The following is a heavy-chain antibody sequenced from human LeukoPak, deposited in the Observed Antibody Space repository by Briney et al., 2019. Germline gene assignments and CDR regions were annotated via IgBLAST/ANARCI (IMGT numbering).Heavy chain of an antibody. D-gene: IGHD6-19*01. Sequence: PGGSLRLSCAASGFTFDDYGMSWVRQAPGKGLEWVSGINWNGGSTGYADSVKGRFTISRDNAENSLYLQMNSLRAEDTALYYCARHGLSAVAVFYYFDYWGQGTLVTVSS. CDR3: ARHGLSAVAVFYYFDY. V-gene: IGHV3-20*04. CDR1: GFTFDDYG. J-gene: IGHJ4*02. CDR2: INWNGGST.